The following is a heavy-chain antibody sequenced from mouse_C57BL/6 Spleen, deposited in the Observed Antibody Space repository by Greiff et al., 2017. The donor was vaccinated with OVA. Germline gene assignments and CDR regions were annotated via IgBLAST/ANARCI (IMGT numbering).Heavy chain of an antibody. D-gene: IGHD1-1*01. V-gene: IGHV1-52*01. Sequence: QVQLQQPGAELVRPGSSVKLSCKASGYTFTSYWMHWVKQRPIQGLEWIGNIDPSDSETHYNQKFKDKATLTVDKSSSTAYMQLSSLTSEDSAVYYCATTTLVTNYFDDWGQGTTLTVSS. CDR2: IDPSDSET. J-gene: IGHJ2*01. CDR1: GYTFTSYW. CDR3: ATTTLVTNYFDD.